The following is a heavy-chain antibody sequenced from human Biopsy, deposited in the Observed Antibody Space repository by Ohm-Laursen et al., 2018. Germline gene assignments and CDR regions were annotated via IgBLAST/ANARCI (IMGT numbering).Heavy chain of an antibody. CDR2: IYDRGSTA. D-gene: IGHD6-19*01. V-gene: IGHV4-61*01. CDR1: GDSVSSGSFY. Sequence: PGTLSLTCTVSGDSVSSGSFYWTWIRQPPGQGLEYIGYIYDRGSTANYNPSLESRVTMSVDMPKNQFSLKLSSVTAADTAIYYCARGMRSSGWPYFYSWGQGTLVTVSS. CDR3: ARGMRSSGWPYFYS. J-gene: IGHJ4*02.